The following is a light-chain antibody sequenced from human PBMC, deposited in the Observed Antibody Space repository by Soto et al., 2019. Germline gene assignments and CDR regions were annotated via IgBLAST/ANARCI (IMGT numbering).Light chain of an antibody. J-gene: IGKJ1*01. CDR3: QQYGSSPWT. Sequence: DIVFTQAPGTLSLSPGERSTLSCLVSQIVDSRYLAWYQQKLVQAPRLLIYGTTNRATGIPDRFSGSGSGTDFTLTISRLEPEDFAVYYCQQYGSSPWTVGQGTKVDI. V-gene: IGKV3-20*01. CDR2: GTT. CDR1: QIVDSRY.